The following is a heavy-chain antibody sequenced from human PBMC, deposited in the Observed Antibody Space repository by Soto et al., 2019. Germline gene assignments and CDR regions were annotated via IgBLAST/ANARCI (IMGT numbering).Heavy chain of an antibody. V-gene: IGHV1-69*13. Sequence: ASVKVSCKASGGTFSSYAISWVRQAPGQGLEWMGGSIPIFGTANYAQKFQGRVTITADESTSTAYMELSSLRSEDTAVYYCASRFGSYGEFFQPWGQGTLATVSS. D-gene: IGHD5-18*01. CDR1: GGTFSSYA. CDR2: SIPIFGTA. J-gene: IGHJ5*02. CDR3: ASRFGSYGEFFQP.